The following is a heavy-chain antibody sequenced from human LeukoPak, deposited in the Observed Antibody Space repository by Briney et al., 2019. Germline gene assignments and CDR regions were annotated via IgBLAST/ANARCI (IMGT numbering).Heavy chain of an antibody. CDR2: ISYDGSNK. Sequence: GGSLRLSCAASGFTFSSYATHWVRQAPGKGLEWVAVISYDGSNKYYADSVKGRFTIPRDNSKNTLYLQMNSLRAEDTAVYYCARAPGDYGDYIFDYWGQGTLVTVSS. V-gene: IGHV3-30-3*01. CDR3: ARAPGDYGDYIFDY. CDR1: GFTFSSYA. J-gene: IGHJ4*02. D-gene: IGHD4-17*01.